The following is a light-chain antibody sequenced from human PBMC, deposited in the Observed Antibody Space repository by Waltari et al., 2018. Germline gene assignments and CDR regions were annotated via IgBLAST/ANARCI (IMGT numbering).Light chain of an antibody. J-gene: IGLJ1*01. V-gene: IGLV2-23*01. Sequence: QSALTQPASVSGSPGQSITISCTGTSSDVGRYNLVSWYQQHPGKAPKLMIYEGSKRPSGVSNRFSGSKSGNTASLTISGRQAEDEADYYCCSYAGSSTPYVFGTGTKVTVL. CDR3: CSYAGSSTPYV. CDR1: SSDVGRYNL. CDR2: EGS.